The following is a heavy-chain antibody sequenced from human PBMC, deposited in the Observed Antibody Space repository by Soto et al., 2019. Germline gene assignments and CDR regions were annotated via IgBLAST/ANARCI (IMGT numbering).Heavy chain of an antibody. Sequence: QVQLVESGGGVVQPGRSLRLSCAASGFTFSSYGMHWVRQAPGKGLEWVAVIWYDGSNKYYADSVKGRFTISRDNSKNTLYLQMNSLRAEDTAVDYLARGVQWLTYGMDVWGQGTTVTVSS. CDR2: IWYDGSNK. J-gene: IGHJ6*02. V-gene: IGHV3-33*01. CDR1: GFTFSSYG. D-gene: IGHD3-22*01. CDR3: ARGVQWLTYGMDV.